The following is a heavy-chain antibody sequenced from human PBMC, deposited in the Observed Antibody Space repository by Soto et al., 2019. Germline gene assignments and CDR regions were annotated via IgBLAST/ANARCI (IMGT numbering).Heavy chain of an antibody. J-gene: IGHJ5*02. D-gene: IGHD3-3*01. CDR2: INPHGGST. Sequence: GASVKVSCKAPGDTFTSYYLNWVRQAPGQGLEWMGVINPHGGSTKYAQKFQGRITMTRDTSRSTVYMELSSLRSDDTAIYYCARSSGGNFGIIIAGSNCFDPWGQGTLVTVSS. V-gene: IGHV1-46*01. CDR1: GDTFTSYY. CDR3: ARSSGGNFGIIIAGSNCFDP.